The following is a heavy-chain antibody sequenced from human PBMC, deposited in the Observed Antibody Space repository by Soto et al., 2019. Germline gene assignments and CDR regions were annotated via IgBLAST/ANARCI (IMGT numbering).Heavy chain of an antibody. J-gene: IGHJ3*02. CDR1: GYTFTSYD. CDR3: ARDVRGYCSSTSCYEGDAFDI. V-gene: IGHV1-8*01. D-gene: IGHD2-2*01. Sequence: QVQLVQSGAEVKKPGASVKVSCKASGYTFTSYDINWVRQATGQGLEWMGWMNPNSGNTGYAQKFQGRVTMTRNTSISTAYMELSSLRSEDTAVYYCARDVRGYCSSTSCYEGDAFDIWGQGTMVTVSS. CDR2: MNPNSGNT.